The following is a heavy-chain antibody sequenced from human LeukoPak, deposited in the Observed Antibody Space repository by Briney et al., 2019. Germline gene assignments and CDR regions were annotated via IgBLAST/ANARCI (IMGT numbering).Heavy chain of an antibody. V-gene: IGHV3-23*01. CDR1: GFTFNTYA. D-gene: IGHD5-18*01. CDR2: VGLSGANT. J-gene: IGHJ4*02. Sequence: AGGSLRLSCAASGFTFNTYAMSWVRQAPGKGLEWVSIVGLSGANTYYADSVEGRFTISRDNSKNTVYLQMDSLRAEDSAVYYCAKLRVDTPLERGYWGQGTLVTVSS. CDR3: AKLRVDTPLERGY.